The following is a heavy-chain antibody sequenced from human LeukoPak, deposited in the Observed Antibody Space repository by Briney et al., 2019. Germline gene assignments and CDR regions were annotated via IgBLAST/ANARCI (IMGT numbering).Heavy chain of an antibody. Sequence: GGSLRLSCTVSGFTFGDYAMSWFRQAPGKGLEWVAFFRSKAYGGTTEYAASVKGRFTISRDDSKSIAYLQMNSLKTEDTAVYSCTRGFDFYDSGTYSDYWGQGTLVTVSS. D-gene: IGHD3-10*01. CDR3: TRGFDFYDSGTYSDY. CDR2: FRSKAYGGTT. J-gene: IGHJ4*02. V-gene: IGHV3-49*03. CDR1: GFTFGDYA.